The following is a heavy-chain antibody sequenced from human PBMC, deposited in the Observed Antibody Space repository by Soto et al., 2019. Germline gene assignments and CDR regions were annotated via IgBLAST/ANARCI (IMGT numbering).Heavy chain of an antibody. J-gene: IGHJ4*02. CDR1: GGSFSGYY. V-gene: IGHV4-34*01. CDR3: ARSPYVHIVATIPFHY. CDR2: INHSGST. D-gene: IGHD5-12*01. Sequence: QVQLQQWGAGLLKPSETLSLTCAVYGGSFSGYYWSWIRQPPGKGLEWIGEINHSGSTNYNPSLNSRVTISVDTSKNQFSLKLISVTAADTAVYYCARSPYVHIVATIPFHYWVQGTLVTFSS.